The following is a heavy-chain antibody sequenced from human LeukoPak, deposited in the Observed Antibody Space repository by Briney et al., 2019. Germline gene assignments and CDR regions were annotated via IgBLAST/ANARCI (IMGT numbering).Heavy chain of an antibody. J-gene: IGHJ6*04. CDR1: GGSISSGGYY. V-gene: IGHV4-31*03. D-gene: IGHD1-1*01. CDR3: ASRTGRPTTMGFYYYYGMDV. CDR2: IYYSGST. Sequence: SQTLSLTCTVSGGSISSGGYYWSWIRQHPGKGLEWIGYIYYSGSTYYNPSLKSRVTISVDTSKNQFSLKLSSVTAADTAVYYCASRTGRPTTMGFYYYYGMDVWGKGTTVTISS.